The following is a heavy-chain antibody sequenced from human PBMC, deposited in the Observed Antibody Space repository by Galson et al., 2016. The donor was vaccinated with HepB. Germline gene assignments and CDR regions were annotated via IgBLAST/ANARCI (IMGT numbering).Heavy chain of an antibody. D-gene: IGHD3-3*01. V-gene: IGHV4-59*08. CDR3: ARQAAYYDFWSGSYYFDY. CDR1: GGSISSYY. CDR2: IHYSGNT. Sequence: SLTCTVSGGSISSYYWSWIRQPPGKGLEWIAYIHYSGNTNYNPSLRSRVTISVDTSKNQFSLKLSSVTAADTAVYYCARQAAYYDFWSGSYYFDYWGQGTLVTVSS. J-gene: IGHJ4*02.